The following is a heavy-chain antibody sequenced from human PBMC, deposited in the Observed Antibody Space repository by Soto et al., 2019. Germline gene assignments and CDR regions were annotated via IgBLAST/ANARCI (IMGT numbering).Heavy chain of an antibody. D-gene: IGHD5-18*01. CDR1: GDSISSDK. CDR2: IYYSGST. CDR3: ARRYGSCFDY. V-gene: IGHV4-59*08. Sequence: SETLSLTCTVSGDSISSDKWWWWIRQPPGKGLQWSGYIYYSGSTNYNPSPKSRVIISVDTSKNQFSLKLSSVTAADTVVYYCARRYGSCFDYWGQGTLVTVSS. J-gene: IGHJ4*02.